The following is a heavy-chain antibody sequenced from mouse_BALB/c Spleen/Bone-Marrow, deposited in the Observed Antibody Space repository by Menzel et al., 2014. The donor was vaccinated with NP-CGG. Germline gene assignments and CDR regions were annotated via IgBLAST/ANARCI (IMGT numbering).Heavy chain of an antibody. CDR3: ARPYYRYLYFDY. J-gene: IGHJ2*01. D-gene: IGHD2-14*01. CDR1: GFDFSRYW. V-gene: IGHV4-1*02. CDR2: INPDSSTI. Sequence: EVQGVESGGGLVQPGRSLKLSCAASGFDFSRYWMNWVRQAPGKGLEWIGEINPDSSTINYTPSLKDKFIISRDSAKNTLYLQMSKVRSEDTALYYCARPYYRYLYFDYWGQGTTLTVSS.